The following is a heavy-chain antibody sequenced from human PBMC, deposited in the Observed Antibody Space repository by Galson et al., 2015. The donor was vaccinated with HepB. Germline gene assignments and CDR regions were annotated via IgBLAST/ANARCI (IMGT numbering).Heavy chain of an antibody. CDR1: GGSISSTTYY. Sequence: SETLSLTCTVSGGSISSTTYYWGWIRQPPGKGLEWIGSIYYSGSTYYNSSLKSRVTISVDTSKNQFSLKLSSVTAADTAVYYCARLSLTMVTRYNAFDIWGQGTMVTVSS. CDR3: ARLSLTMVTRYNAFDI. D-gene: IGHD4-17*01. V-gene: IGHV4-39*01. CDR2: IYYSGST. J-gene: IGHJ3*02.